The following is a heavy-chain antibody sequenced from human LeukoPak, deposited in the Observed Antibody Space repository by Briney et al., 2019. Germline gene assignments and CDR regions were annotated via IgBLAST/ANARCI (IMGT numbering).Heavy chain of an antibody. V-gene: IGHV3-21*01. CDR2: ISSNSRHM. CDR1: GFTFSTYG. Sequence: PGGSMRLSCAASGFTFSTYGMNWVRQAPGKGLEWVSSISSNSRHMYYADSVRGRFTVSRDNAKNSLYLQMNSLRAEDTAVYYCARVRGVIITESYWGQGTLVTVSS. D-gene: IGHD3-10*01. CDR3: ARVRGVIITESY. J-gene: IGHJ4*02.